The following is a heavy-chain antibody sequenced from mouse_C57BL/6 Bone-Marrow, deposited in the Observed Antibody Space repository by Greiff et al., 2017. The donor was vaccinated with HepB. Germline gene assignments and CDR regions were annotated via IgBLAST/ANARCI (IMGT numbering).Heavy chain of an antibody. J-gene: IGHJ4*01. CDR1: GYTFTDYY. CDR3: ASLGGEIYYGNYYAMDY. D-gene: IGHD2-1*01. V-gene: IGHV1-19*01. CDR2: INPYNGGT. Sequence: VQLQQSGPVLVKPGASVKMSCKASGYTFTDYYMNWVKQSHGKSLEWIGVINPYNGGTSYNQKFKGKATLTVDKSSSTAYMELNSLTSEDSAVYYCASLGGEIYYGNYYAMDYWGQGTSVTVSS.